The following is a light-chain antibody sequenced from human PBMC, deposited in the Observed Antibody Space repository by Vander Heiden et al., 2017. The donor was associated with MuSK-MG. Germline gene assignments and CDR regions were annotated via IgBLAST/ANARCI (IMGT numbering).Light chain of an antibody. CDR3: GTWDGSLNAVV. V-gene: IGLV1-51*01. Sequence: QSVLTPPPSVSAAPGQKVTISCSGSSSNIGKNYVSWYHQLPGTAPKLLIYDNHKRPSGIPDRFAGSKSGTSASLGITGLQTGDEADYYCGTWDGSLNAVVFGGGTKLTVL. CDR1: SSNIGKNY. J-gene: IGLJ2*01. CDR2: DNH.